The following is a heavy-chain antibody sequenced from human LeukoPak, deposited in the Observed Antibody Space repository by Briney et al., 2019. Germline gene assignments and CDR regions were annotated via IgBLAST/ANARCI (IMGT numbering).Heavy chain of an antibody. V-gene: IGHV4-39*01. CDR2: IYYSGST. D-gene: IGHD5-18*01. CDR1: GGSISSSSYY. J-gene: IGHJ3*02. Sequence: PSETLSLTCTVSGGSISSSSYYWGWIRQPPGKGLEWIGSIYYSGSTYYNPSLKSRVTISVDTSKNQFSLRLGSVTAADTAVYYCAGGPNYSYGSDDAFDIWGQGTMVTVSS. CDR3: AGGPNYSYGSDDAFDI.